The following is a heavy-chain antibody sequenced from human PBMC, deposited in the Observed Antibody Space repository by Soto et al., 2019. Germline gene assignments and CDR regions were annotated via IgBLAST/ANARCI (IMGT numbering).Heavy chain of an antibody. CDR2: IWYDGSNK. Sequence: GGSLRLSCAASGFTFSSYGMHWVRQAPGKGLEWVAVIWYDGSNKYYADSVKGRFTISRDNSKNTLYLQMNSLRAEDTAVYYCARDRVAGGGMDVWGRGTTVTFSS. CDR1: GFTFSSYG. CDR3: ARDRVAGGGMDV. J-gene: IGHJ6*02. V-gene: IGHV3-33*01. D-gene: IGHD6-13*01.